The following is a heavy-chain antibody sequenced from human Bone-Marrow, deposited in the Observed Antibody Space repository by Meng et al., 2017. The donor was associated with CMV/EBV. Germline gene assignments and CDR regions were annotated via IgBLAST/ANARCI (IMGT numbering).Heavy chain of an antibody. J-gene: IGHJ4*02. CDR3: ARVDRGSSCFDY. D-gene: IGHD2-2*01. V-gene: IGHV3-53*01. CDR2: IYTGGYT. CDR1: GLIVSSNY. Sequence: ETLSLTCAASGLIVSSNYMSWVRQAPGKGLERVSIIYTGGYTYYADSVKGRFTISRDNSKNTLYLHMNNLRADDTAVYFCARVDRGSSCFDYWGQGTLVTVSS.